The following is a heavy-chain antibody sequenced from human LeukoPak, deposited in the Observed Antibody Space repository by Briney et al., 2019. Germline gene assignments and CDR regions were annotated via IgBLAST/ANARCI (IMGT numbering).Heavy chain of an antibody. Sequence: ASVKVSCKASGYTFTSYDINWVRQATGQGLEWMGWMNPNSGNTGYAQKFQGRVTMTRNTSISTAYMELSSLRSEDTAVYYCASQWLDPYYYYGMDVWGQGTTVTVSS. V-gene: IGHV1-8*01. CDR1: GYTFTSYD. CDR3: ASQWLDPYYYYGMDV. CDR2: MNPNSGNT. D-gene: IGHD6-19*01. J-gene: IGHJ6*02.